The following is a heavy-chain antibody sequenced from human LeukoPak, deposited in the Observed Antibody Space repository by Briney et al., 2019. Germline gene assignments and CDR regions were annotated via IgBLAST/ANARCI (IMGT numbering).Heavy chain of an antibody. Sequence: SVKVSCKASGGTLSISWVRQAPGQGLEWMGRIIPILGIANYAQKFQGRVTITADKSTSTAYMELSSLRSEDTAVYYCASGSSSWYGVDYWGQGTLVTVSS. D-gene: IGHD6-13*01. CDR1: GGTLS. J-gene: IGHJ4*02. CDR2: IIPILGIA. V-gene: IGHV1-69*02. CDR3: ASGSSSWYGVDY.